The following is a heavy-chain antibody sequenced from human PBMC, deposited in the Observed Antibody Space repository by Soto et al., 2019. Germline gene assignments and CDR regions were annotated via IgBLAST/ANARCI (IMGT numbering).Heavy chain of an antibody. D-gene: IGHD3-10*01. Sequence: GSTYYNPSLKSRVTISVDTSQNQFSLKLSSVTAAYTAVYYCARAPKSITMVRCPTPGWFDPWGQGTLVTVSS. CDR2: GST. CDR3: ARAPKSITMVRCPTPGWFDP. V-gene: IGHV4-31*02. J-gene: IGHJ5*02.